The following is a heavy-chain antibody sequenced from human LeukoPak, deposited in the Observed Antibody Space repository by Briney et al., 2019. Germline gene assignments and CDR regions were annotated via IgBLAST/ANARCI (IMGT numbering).Heavy chain of an antibody. CDR3: ARDHFFSRVPKY. D-gene: IGHD3-3*01. CDR1: GCTFTSYG. J-gene: IGHJ4*02. V-gene: IGHV1-18*01. Sequence: ASVKVSCKASGCTFTSYGISWVRQAPGQGLEWMGWISAYNGNTNYAQKLRGRVTMTTDTSTSTAYMELRSLRSDDTAAYYCARDHFFSRVPKYWGQGTLVTVSS. CDR2: ISAYNGNT.